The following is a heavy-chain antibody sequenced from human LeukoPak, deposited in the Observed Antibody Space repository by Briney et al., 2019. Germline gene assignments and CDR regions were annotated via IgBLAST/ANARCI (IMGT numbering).Heavy chain of an antibody. D-gene: IGHD5-12*01. CDR3: ASAPSVAAFDI. V-gene: IGHV3-30*04. Sequence: GGSLRLSCAASGFTFSSYAMHWVRQAPGKGLEWVAAISYDGSNKYYADSVKGRFTISRDNSKNTLYPQMNSLRAEDTAVYYCASAPSVAAFDIWGQGTMVTVSS. CDR1: GFTFSSYA. J-gene: IGHJ3*02. CDR2: ISYDGSNK.